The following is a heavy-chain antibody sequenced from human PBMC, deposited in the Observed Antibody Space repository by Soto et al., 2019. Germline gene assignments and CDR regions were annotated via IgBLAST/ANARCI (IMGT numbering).Heavy chain of an antibody. CDR2: IFSNDEK. Sequence: ESGPTLVNPTETLTLTCTVSGFSLSNARMGVSWIRQPPGKALEWLAHIFSNDEKSYSTSLKSRLTISKDTSKSQVVLTMTNMDPVDTATYYCARIRFGSGLSRYYYYGMDVWGQGTTVTVSS. CDR3: ARIRFGSGLSRYYYYGMDV. CDR1: GFSLSNARMG. D-gene: IGHD3-10*01. V-gene: IGHV2-26*01. J-gene: IGHJ6*02.